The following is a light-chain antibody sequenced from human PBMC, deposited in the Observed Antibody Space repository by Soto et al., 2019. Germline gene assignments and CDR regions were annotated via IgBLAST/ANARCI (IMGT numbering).Light chain of an antibody. Sequence: QSVLTQPASVSGSPGQSITISCTGSGRDIGAYDYVSWYQQHPGKAPKLLIYGVNNRPSGVSYRFSASKSAFTASLTISGLQDEEEAHYYCSSYNTSYFYVFGPGTKVTVL. CDR1: GRDIGAYDY. CDR3: SSYNTSYFYV. V-gene: IGLV2-14*01. J-gene: IGLJ1*01. CDR2: GVN.